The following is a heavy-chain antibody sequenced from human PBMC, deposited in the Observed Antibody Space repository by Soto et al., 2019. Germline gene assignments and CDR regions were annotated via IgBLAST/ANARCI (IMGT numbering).Heavy chain of an antibody. CDR2: IKQDGNEK. CDR3: ARRVFGALY. V-gene: IGHV3-7*01. Sequence: PGGSLRLSCAASGFTFNSNWMSWVRRAPGKGLEWVANIKQDGNEKDYVDSVKGRFTISRDNSKNSLYLQMNSLRVEDTAVYYCARRVFGALYWGQGTLVTVSS. CDR1: GFTFNSNW. D-gene: IGHD3-10*02. J-gene: IGHJ4*02.